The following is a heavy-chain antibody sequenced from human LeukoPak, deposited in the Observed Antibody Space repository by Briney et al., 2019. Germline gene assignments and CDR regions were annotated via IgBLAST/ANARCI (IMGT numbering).Heavy chain of an antibody. CDR1: GFTFSSYS. V-gene: IGHV3-48*04. J-gene: IGHJ1*01. CDR3: ARVPYIAAAGMGYFQH. Sequence: PGGSLRLSCAASGFTFSSYSMNWVRQAPGKGLEWVSYISSSSSTIYYADSVKGRFTISRDNAKNSLYLQMNSLRAEDAAVYYCARVPYIAAAGMGYFQHWGQGTLVTVSS. CDR2: ISSSSSTI. D-gene: IGHD6-13*01.